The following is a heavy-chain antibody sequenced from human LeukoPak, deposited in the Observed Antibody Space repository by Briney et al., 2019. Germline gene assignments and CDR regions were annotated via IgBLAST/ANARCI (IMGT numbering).Heavy chain of an antibody. D-gene: IGHD3-22*01. CDR3: AKRGVVIRVILVGFHKEAYYFDS. CDR2: ISDSGGRT. V-gene: IGHV3-23*01. Sequence: GGSLRLSCAVSGITLSNYGMSWFRQAPGKGLEWVAGISDSGGRTKYADSVKGRFTISRDNSKNTLYLQMNSLRAEDTAVYFCAKRGVVIRVILVGFHKEAYYFDSWGQGALVTVSS. J-gene: IGHJ4*02. CDR1: GITLSNYG.